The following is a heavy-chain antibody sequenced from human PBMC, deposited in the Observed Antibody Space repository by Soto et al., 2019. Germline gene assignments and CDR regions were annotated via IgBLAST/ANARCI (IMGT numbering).Heavy chain of an antibody. CDR1: GFTFSSYA. Sequence: GGSLRLSCAASGFTFSSYAMSWVHQAPGKGLEWVSAISGSGGSTYYADSVKGRFTISRDNSKNTLYLQMNSLRAEDTAVYYCGKDWSSWYDAFDIWGQGTMVTVSS. V-gene: IGHV3-23*01. CDR2: ISGSGGST. D-gene: IGHD6-13*01. CDR3: GKDWSSWYDAFDI. J-gene: IGHJ3*02.